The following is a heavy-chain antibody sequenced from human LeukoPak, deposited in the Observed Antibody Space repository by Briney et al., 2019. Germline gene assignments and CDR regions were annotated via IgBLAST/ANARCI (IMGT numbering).Heavy chain of an antibody. CDR2: INPNSGGT. J-gene: IGHJ4*02. CDR1: GYTFTGYY. CDR3: ASGESKTYYYDSSGYYYY. V-gene: IGHV1-2*02. Sequence: ASVKVSCKASGYTFTGYYMHWVRQAPGQGLEWMGWINPNSGGTNYAQKFQGRVTMTRDTSISTAYMELSRLRSDDTAVYYCASGESKTYYYDSSGYYYYWGQGTLVTVSS. D-gene: IGHD3-22*01.